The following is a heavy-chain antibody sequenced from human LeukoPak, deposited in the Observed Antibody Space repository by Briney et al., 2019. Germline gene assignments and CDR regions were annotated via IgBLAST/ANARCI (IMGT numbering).Heavy chain of an antibody. J-gene: IGHJ4*02. CDR2: IQQDGISK. V-gene: IGHV3-7*01. CDR1: GFTLSNYW. CDR3: ARDLFSGSYYEDF. D-gene: IGHD1-26*01. Sequence: GGSLRLSCSASGFTLSNYWMSWVRQAPGKGLEWVANIQQDGISKYYVDSVKGRFTISRDDAQNTLYLQMNNLGAEDTAVYYCARDLFSGSYYEDFWGQGTLVTVSS.